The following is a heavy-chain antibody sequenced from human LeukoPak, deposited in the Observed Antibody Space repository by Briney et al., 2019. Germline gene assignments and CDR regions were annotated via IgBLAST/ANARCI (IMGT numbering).Heavy chain of an antibody. D-gene: IGHD5-18*01. J-gene: IGHJ4*02. V-gene: IGHV4-39*07. Sequence: PSETLSLTCTVSGGSISSSSYYWGWIRQPPGKGLEWIGSINYSGSTYYNPSLKSRVTISVDTSKNQFSLKLSSVTAADTAVYYCARKGKYSSGLDYWSQGTLVTVSS. CDR3: ARKGKYSSGLDY. CDR1: GGSISSSSYY. CDR2: INYSGST.